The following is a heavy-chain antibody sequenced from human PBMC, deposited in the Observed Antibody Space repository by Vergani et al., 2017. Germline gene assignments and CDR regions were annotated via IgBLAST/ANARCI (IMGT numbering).Heavy chain of an antibody. CDR2: IRNKAYGGTT. D-gene: IGHD5-18*01. J-gene: IGHJ4*02. V-gene: IGHV3-49*04. CDR3: SRGRGYSFGYSDY. CDR1: GFSFGDYA. Sequence: EVQLVESGGGLVPPGRSLRLSCAASGFSFGDYAMTWVLQAPGKGLEWVAFIRNKAYGGTTEYAASVKGRFTISRDDSKRLAYLQLSGLKTEDTAVYFCSRGRGYSFGYSDYWGQGTLVTVSS.